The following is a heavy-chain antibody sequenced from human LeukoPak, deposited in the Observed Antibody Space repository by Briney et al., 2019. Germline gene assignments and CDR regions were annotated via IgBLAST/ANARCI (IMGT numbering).Heavy chain of an antibody. CDR3: ARLGRYFDWLLSFFDY. CDR1: GGSFSGYY. V-gene: IGHV4-34*01. Sequence: SETLSLTCAVYGGSFSGYYWSWIRQPPGKGLEWIGEINHSGSTNYNPSLKSRVTISVDTSKNQFSLKLSSVTAADTAVYYCARLGRYFDWLLSFFDYWGQGTLVTVSS. J-gene: IGHJ4*02. D-gene: IGHD3-9*01. CDR2: INHSGST.